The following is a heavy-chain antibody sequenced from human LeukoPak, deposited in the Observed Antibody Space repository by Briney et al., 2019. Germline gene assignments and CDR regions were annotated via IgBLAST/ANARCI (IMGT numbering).Heavy chain of an antibody. Sequence: GASVKVSCKASGYTFTSYYMHWVRQAPGQGLEWMGIINPSSGSTSYAQKFQGRVTMTRDTSTSTVYMELSSLRSEDTAVYYCARSTITGTTTDPNWFDPWGQGTLVTVSS. CDR1: GYTFTSYY. CDR3: ARSTITGTTTDPNWFDP. J-gene: IGHJ5*02. D-gene: IGHD1-20*01. CDR2: INPSSGST. V-gene: IGHV1-46*01.